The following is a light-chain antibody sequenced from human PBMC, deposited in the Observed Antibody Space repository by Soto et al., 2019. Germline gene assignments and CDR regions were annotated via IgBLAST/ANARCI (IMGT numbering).Light chain of an antibody. CDR3: AAWDDSLNGYV. J-gene: IGLJ1*01. CDR1: SSNIGSNT. Sequence: QSVLTQPASAFGTPGQRVTNTCSGSSSNIGSNTVNWYQQLPGPAPKLLIYSNNQRPSGAPDRFSGSESGTSASLAISGLQSEDEADYYCAAWDDSLNGYVFGTGTKVTVL. CDR2: SNN. V-gene: IGLV1-44*01.